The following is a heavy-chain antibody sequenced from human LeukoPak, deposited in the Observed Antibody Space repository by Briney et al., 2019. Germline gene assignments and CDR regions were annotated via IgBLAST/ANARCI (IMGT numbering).Heavy chain of an antibody. CDR1: GFTFSSYW. D-gene: IGHD6-19*01. J-gene: IGHJ4*02. CDR2: INSDGSST. CDR3: ARATVHYGSDLYHFDY. Sequence: GGSLRLSCAASGFTFSSYWMHWVRQAPGKGLVWVSRINSDGSSTNYADSVKGRFTISRDNSKNTVELQMTSLRAEDAAVYYCARATVHYGSDLYHFDYWGQGALVTVSS. V-gene: IGHV3-74*01.